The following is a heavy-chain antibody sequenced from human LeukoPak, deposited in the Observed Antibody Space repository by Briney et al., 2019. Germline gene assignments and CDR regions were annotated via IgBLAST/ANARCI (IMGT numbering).Heavy chain of an antibody. V-gene: IGHV1-8*03. CDR1: GYTFTSYD. CDR3: ARAPQMYYDFWSGYYTATDAFDI. J-gene: IGHJ3*02. CDR2: MNPNSGNT. D-gene: IGHD3-3*01. Sequence: GASVKVSCKASGYTFTSYDINWVRQATGQGLEWMGWMNPNSGNTGYAQKFQGRVTITRNTSISTAYMELSSLRSEDTAVYYCARAPQMYYDFWSGYYTATDAFDIWGQGTMVTVSS.